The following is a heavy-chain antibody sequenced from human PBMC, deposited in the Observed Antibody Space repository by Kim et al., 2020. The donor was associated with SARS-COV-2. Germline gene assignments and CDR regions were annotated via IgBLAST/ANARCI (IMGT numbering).Heavy chain of an antibody. CDR2: MWYDDGGDK. CDR1: GFTFSNYG. D-gene: IGHD1-26*01. J-gene: IGHJ6*02. V-gene: IGHV3-33*01. Sequence: GGSLRLSCVASGFTFSNYGMHWVRQAPGKGLEWVASMWYDDGGDKSYGDSVKGRFTISRDNSKNTLYLQMNSLRGEDTAVYYCARDFLQWDGIIEAGRRINYGMDVWGQGTTVIVSS. CDR3: ARDFLQWDGIIEAGRRINYGMDV.